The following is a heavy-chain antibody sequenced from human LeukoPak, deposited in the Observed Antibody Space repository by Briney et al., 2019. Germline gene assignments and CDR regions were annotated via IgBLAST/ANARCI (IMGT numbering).Heavy chain of an antibody. Sequence: PSETLSLTCAVYGGSFSGYYWSWIRQPPGKGLEWIGEINHTGNTNYNPSLKSRVTISLDTSKDQFSLKLSSVTAADTAVYYCARGRVYTYGHRYFDYWGQGALVTVSS. CDR3: ARGRVYTYGHRYFDY. J-gene: IGHJ4*02. CDR1: GGSFSGYY. CDR2: INHTGNT. D-gene: IGHD5-18*01. V-gene: IGHV4-34*01.